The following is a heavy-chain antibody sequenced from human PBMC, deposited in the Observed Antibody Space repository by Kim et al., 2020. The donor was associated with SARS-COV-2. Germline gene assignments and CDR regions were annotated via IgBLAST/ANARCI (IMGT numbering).Heavy chain of an antibody. J-gene: IGHJ3*02. CDR1: GFTVRSNY. CDR3: ARADSGSYDAFDI. CDR2: IYSDGST. D-gene: IGHD1-26*01. Sequence: GGSLRLSCAASGFTVRSNYMSWVRQAPGKGLEWVSVIYSDGSTYYADSVKGRFTISRDNSKNTLYLQMNSLRAEDTAVYYCARADSGSYDAFDIWGQGTMVTVSS. V-gene: IGHV3-53*01.